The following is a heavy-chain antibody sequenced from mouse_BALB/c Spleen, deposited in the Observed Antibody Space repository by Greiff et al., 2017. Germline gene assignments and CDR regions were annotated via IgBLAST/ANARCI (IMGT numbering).Heavy chain of an antibody. CDR3: ARDRGYYAMDY. D-gene: IGHD3-1*01. CDR2: ISYDGSN. CDR1: GYSITSGYY. Sequence: EVKLMESGPGLVKPSQSLSLTCSVTGYSITSGYYWNWIRQFPGNKLEWMGYISYDGSNNYNPSLKNRISITRDTSKNQFFLKLNSVTTEDTATYYCARDRGYYAMDYWGQGTSVTVSS. J-gene: IGHJ4*01. V-gene: IGHV3-6*02.